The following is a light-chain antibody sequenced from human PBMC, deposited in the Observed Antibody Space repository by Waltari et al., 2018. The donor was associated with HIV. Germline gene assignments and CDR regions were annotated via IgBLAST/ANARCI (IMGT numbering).Light chain of an antibody. CDR1: QSLLPSNGYNY. V-gene: IGKV2-28*01. CDR2: LGS. Sequence: DIVMTQSPLSLPVTPGEPASISCRSSQSLLPSNGYNYLVWYLQKPGQSPQLFIYLGSKRAAVLPDWFGGSGSGTDSTLKSSRVYAEDVGVYCCMQALQTPRWTFGQGTKVEIK. J-gene: IGKJ1*01. CDR3: MQALQTPRWT.